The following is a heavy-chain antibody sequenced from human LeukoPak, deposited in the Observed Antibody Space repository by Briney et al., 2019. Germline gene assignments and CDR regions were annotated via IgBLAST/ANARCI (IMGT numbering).Heavy chain of an antibody. CDR3: ARDMQEWLLSGAYYYYYYMDV. CDR1: EYTFTGYY. J-gene: IGHJ6*03. D-gene: IGHD3-3*01. CDR2: INPNSGGT. V-gene: IGHV1-2*02. Sequence: ASVKVSCKASEYTFTGYYMHWVRQAPGQGLEWMGWINPNSGGTNYAQKFQGRVTMTRDTSISTAYMELSRLRSDDTAVYYCARDMQEWLLSGAYYYYYYMDVWGKGTTVTVSS.